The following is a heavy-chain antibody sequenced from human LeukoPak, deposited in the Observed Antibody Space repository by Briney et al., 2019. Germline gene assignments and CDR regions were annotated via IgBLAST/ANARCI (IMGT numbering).Heavy chain of an antibody. CDR2: IYYSGST. CDR1: GGSISSYY. D-gene: IGHD5-18*01. V-gene: IGHV4-59*01. Sequence: PSETLSLTCTVSGGSISSYYWSWIRQPPRKGLEWIGYIYYSGSTNYNPSLKSRVTISVDTSKNQFSLKLSSVTAADTAVYYCARDAGYSYGNDAFGIWGQGTMVTVSS. J-gene: IGHJ3*02. CDR3: ARDAGYSYGNDAFGI.